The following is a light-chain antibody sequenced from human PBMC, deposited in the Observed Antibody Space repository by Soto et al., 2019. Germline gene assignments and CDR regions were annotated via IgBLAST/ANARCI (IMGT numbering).Light chain of an antibody. Sequence: AIQMTQSSSSLSASVGDRVTITCRASQDIRKDLAWYQQKPGKAPQILIYGASTLQTGVASRFSGSGSATDFTLTISSLQPEDSAAYYCLQDYNYPFTFGQGTKLDIK. CDR3: LQDYNYPFT. CDR2: GAS. J-gene: IGKJ2*01. V-gene: IGKV1-6*01. CDR1: QDIRKD.